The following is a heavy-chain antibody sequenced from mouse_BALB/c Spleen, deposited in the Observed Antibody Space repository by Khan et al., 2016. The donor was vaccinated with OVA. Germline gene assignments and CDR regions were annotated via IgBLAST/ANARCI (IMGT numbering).Heavy chain of an antibody. D-gene: IGHD1-1*01. CDR3: AGKNYYGYAVDY. V-gene: IGHV3-2*02. CDR2: ISYSGST. Sequence: EVQLQESGPGLLKPSQSLSLTCTVTGYSITTNYAWDWIRQFPGNKLEWMGYISYSGSTSYNPSLKSRISITRDTSKNQFFLQLNSVTTEDTATYYCAGKNYYGYAVDYWGQGTSVTVSS. CDR1: GYSITTNYA. J-gene: IGHJ4*01.